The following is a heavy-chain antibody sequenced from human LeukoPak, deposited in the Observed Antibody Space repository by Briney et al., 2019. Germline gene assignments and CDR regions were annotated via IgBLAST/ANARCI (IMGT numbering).Heavy chain of an antibody. CDR3: ARFVVPAAPAMAPDI. D-gene: IGHD2-2*01. V-gene: IGHV1-2*02. J-gene: IGHJ3*02. Sequence: GASVKVSCKASGYTFTGYYMHWVRQAPGQGLEWMGWINPNSGGTNYAQKFQGRVTMTRDTSISTAYMELSRLRSDDTAVYYCARFVVPAAPAMAPDIWGQGTMVTVSS. CDR1: GYTFTGYY. CDR2: INPNSGGT.